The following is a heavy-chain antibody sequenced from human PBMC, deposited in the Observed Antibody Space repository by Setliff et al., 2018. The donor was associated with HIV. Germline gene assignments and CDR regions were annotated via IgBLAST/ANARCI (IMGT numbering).Heavy chain of an antibody. CDR2: ISAYNGNT. D-gene: IGHD2-2*01. J-gene: IGHJ6*03. Sequence: ASVKVSCKASGVTFRRFAFSWVRQAPGQGLEWMGWISAYNGNTNYAQKLQGRVTMTTDTSTSTAYMELRSLRSDDTAVYYCATSSRIYYYSYMDVWGKGTTVTVSS. V-gene: IGHV1-18*01. CDR3: ATSSRIYYYSYMDV. CDR1: GVTFRRFA.